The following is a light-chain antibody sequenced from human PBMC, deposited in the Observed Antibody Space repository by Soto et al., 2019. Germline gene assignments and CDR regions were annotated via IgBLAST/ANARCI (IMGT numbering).Light chain of an antibody. CDR3: QQYYSKYT. J-gene: IGKJ2*01. Sequence: DIVMTQSPDSLAVSLGERATINCKSSQSVLYSANNKNYLAWYQQKPGRSPKLLIYWASTRESGVPDRFSGRGSWTDFTLTISSLQAEDVAVYYCQQYYSKYTFGQGTKLEIK. V-gene: IGKV4-1*01. CDR2: WAS. CDR1: QSVLYSANNKNY.